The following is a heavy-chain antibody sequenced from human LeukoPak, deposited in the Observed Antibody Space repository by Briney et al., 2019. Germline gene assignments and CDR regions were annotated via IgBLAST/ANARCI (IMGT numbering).Heavy chain of an antibody. CDR2: IHSNSGDT. J-gene: IGHJ4*02. CDR1: GYTFTDYF. D-gene: IGHD3-22*01. CDR3: ARGMYDSRPV. Sequence: ASVKVSCKASGYTFTDYFIHWVRQAPGQGLEWMGWIHSNSGDTNYAQNFQDRVTMTRDTSITTAYMDLARLTSDDTALYFCARGMYDSRPVWGQGTLVTVSS. V-gene: IGHV1-2*02.